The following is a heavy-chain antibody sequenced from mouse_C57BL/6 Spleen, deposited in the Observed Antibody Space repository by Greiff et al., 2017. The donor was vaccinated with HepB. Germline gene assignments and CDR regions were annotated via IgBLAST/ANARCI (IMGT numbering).Heavy chain of an antibody. V-gene: IGHV1-5*01. D-gene: IGHD1-1*01. CDR2: IYPGNSDT. J-gene: IGHJ2*01. Sequence: EVQLQQSGTVLARPGASVKMSCKTSGYTFTSYWMHWVKQRPGQGLEWIGAIYPGNSDTSYNQKFKGKAKLTAVTSASTAYMELSSLTNEDSAVYCCTRNYGSSYYFDYWGQGTTLTVSS. CDR1: GYTFTSYW. CDR3: TRNYGSSYYFDY.